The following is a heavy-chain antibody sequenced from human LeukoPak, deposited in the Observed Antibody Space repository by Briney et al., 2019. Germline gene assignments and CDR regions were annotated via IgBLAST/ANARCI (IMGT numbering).Heavy chain of an antibody. V-gene: IGHV4-34*01. CDR3: ARGRVKYSSNGVDY. D-gene: IGHD6-13*01. CDR1: GGSFSGYY. J-gene: IGHJ4*02. Sequence: SETLSLTCAVYGGSFSGYYWSWIRQPPGKGLEWIGEINHSGSTNYNPSLKSRVTISVDTSKNQFSLKLSSVTAADTAVYYCARGRVKYSSNGVDYWGQGTLVTVSS. CDR2: INHSGST.